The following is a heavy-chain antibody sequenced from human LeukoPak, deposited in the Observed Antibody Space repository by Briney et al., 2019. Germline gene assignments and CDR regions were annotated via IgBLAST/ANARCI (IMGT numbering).Heavy chain of an antibody. Sequence: GGSLRLSCAASGFTFSSYAMSWVRQAPGKGLEWVSAISGSGGSTYYADSVKGRFTISRDNSKNTLYLQMNSLRAEDTAVYYCARKRGDYYDSSGYYDDYWGQGTLVTVSS. CDR1: GFTFSSYA. D-gene: IGHD3-22*01. V-gene: IGHV3-23*01. CDR2: ISGSGGST. J-gene: IGHJ4*02. CDR3: ARKRGDYYDSSGYYDDY.